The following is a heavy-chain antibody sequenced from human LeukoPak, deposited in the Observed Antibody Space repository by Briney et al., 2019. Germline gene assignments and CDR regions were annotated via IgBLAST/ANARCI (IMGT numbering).Heavy chain of an antibody. CDR3: ARGHQTSMILVVLDY. CDR2: TNPSGGST. CDR1: GYTFTSYY. V-gene: IGHV1-46*01. D-gene: IGHD3-22*01. Sequence: GASVKVSCKASGYTFTSYYMHWVRQAPGQGLEWMGITNPSGGSTNYAQKFQGRLTMTRDSSTSTLYMELSSLRSEDTAVYYCARGHQTSMILVVLDYWGQGTQVTVSS. J-gene: IGHJ4*02.